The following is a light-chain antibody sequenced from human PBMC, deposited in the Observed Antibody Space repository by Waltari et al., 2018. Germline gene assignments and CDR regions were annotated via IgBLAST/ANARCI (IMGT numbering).Light chain of an antibody. CDR2: VAS. CDR3: QQSYSTPWT. V-gene: IGKV1-39*01. J-gene: IGKJ1*01. CDR1: QSISSY. Sequence: DIQMTLSPSSLSASVGDSVTITCRASQSISSYLNWYQQKPGKAPKRLIYVASSLESGVPSRFSGSGSGTDFTLTISSLQPEDFATYYCQQSYSTPWTFGQGTKVEIK.